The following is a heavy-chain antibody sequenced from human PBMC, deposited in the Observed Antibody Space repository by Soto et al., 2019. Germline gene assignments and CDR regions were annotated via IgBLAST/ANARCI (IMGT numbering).Heavy chain of an antibody. CDR3: ATGTPRKYNIVVVPAATLYYYYMDV. Sequence: QVQLVQSGAEVMKPGASVKVSCKVSGYTLTELSMHWVRQAPGKGLEWMGGFDPEDGETIYAQKFQGRVTMTEDTSTDTAYMELSSLRSEDTAVYYCATGTPRKYNIVVVPAATLYYYYMDVWGKGTTVTVSS. CDR2: FDPEDGET. V-gene: IGHV1-24*01. J-gene: IGHJ6*03. D-gene: IGHD2-2*01. CDR1: GYTLTELS.